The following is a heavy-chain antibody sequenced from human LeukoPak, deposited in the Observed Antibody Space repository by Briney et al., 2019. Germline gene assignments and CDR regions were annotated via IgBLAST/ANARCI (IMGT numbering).Heavy chain of an antibody. J-gene: IGHJ4*02. Sequence: RGSLRLSCAASGFTFSSFEMNWVRQVPGKGLEWVSYIGRGGTDLYYADSVKGRFTVSRDNAKNSLFLQMNSLRAEDTAVYYCARGTYYFDSWGQGTLVTVSS. D-gene: IGHD1-7*01. CDR1: GFTFSSFE. CDR2: IGRGGTDL. CDR3: ARGTYYFDS. V-gene: IGHV3-48*03.